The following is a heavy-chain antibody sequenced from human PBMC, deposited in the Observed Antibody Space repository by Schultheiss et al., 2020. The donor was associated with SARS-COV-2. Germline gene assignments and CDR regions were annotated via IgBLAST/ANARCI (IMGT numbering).Heavy chain of an antibody. Sequence: ASVKVSCKASGYTFTGYYMHWVRQAPGQGLEWMGWINPNSGGTNYAQKFQGRVTMTRDTSISTAYMELRSLRSDDTAVYYCAREPMGGYFDYWGQGTLVTVSS. CDR3: AREPMGGYFDY. CDR2: INPNSGGT. CDR1: GYTFTGYY. V-gene: IGHV1-2*02. J-gene: IGHJ4*02. D-gene: IGHD3-16*01.